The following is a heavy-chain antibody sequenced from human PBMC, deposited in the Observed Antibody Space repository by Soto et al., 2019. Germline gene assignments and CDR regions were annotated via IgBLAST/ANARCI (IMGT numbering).Heavy chain of an antibody. J-gene: IGHJ4*02. CDR3: ARTNGAYSNYFDY. CDR1: GFTVSSNY. CDR2: IYSGGST. V-gene: IGHV3-66*01. D-gene: IGHD2-8*01. Sequence: PGGSLRLSCAASGFTVSSNYMSWVRQAPGKGLEWVSVIYSGGSTDYADSVKGRFTISRDNSKNTLYLQMNSLRAEDTAVYYCARTNGAYSNYFDYWGQGTLVTVSS.